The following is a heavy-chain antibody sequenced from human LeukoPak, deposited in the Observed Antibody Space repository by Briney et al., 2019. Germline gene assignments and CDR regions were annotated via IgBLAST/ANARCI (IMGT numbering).Heavy chain of an antibody. CDR3: ARGGDVSGGSYYWLGVPKPNFDY. CDR1: GYTFTGYD. Sequence: ASVKVSCKASGYTFTGYDINWVRQATGQGLEWMGWMNPNSGNTGYAQKFQGRVTMTRNTSISTAYMELSSLRSDDTAVYYCARGGDVSGGSYYWLGVPKPNFDYWGQGTLVTVSS. V-gene: IGHV1-8*01. D-gene: IGHD1-26*01. CDR2: MNPNSGNT. J-gene: IGHJ4*02.